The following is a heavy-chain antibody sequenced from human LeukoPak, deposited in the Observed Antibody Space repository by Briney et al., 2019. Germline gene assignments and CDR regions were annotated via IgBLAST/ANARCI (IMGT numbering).Heavy chain of an antibody. CDR2: VSSNGANS. J-gene: IGHJ4*02. CDR3: VRREDYNFDY. Sequence: GGSLRLSCAASGFTFSSYAMHWVRQAPGKGLEYVAAVSSNGANSYYANSVKGRFTTYRDNSKNILFLHMDSLRVDGMAVYYCVRREDYNFDYWGQGTLVTVSS. D-gene: IGHD5-24*01. CDR1: GFTFSSYA. V-gene: IGHV3-64*01.